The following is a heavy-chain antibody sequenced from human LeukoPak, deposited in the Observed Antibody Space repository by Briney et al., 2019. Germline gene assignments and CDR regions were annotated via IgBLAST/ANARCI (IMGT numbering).Heavy chain of an antibody. CDR1: GGSISSYY. V-gene: IGHV4-4*07. D-gene: IGHD6-6*01. Sequence: PSETLSLTCSVSGGSISSYYWSWIRQPAGKGLEWIGRIYSSGSTNFNPSLKSRVTMSVDTSKNQFSLKLSSVTAADTAVYSCARAPSSSYAFDYWGQGTLVTVSS. CDR2: IYSSGST. CDR3: ARAPSSSYAFDY. J-gene: IGHJ4*02.